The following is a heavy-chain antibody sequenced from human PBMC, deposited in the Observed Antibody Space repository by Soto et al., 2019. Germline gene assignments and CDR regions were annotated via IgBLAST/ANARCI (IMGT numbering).Heavy chain of an antibody. CDR1: GFTFSSYA. CDR3: AKDPRQGGPGGNTYYYYYGMDV. CDR2: ISGSGGST. Sequence: GGSLRLSCAASGFTFSSYAMSWVRQAPGKGLEWVSAISGSGGSTYYADSVKGRFTISRDNSKNTLYLQMNSLRAEDTAVYYCAKDPRQGGPGGNTYYYYYGMDVWGQGTTVTVSS. D-gene: IGHD2-15*01. J-gene: IGHJ6*02. V-gene: IGHV3-23*01.